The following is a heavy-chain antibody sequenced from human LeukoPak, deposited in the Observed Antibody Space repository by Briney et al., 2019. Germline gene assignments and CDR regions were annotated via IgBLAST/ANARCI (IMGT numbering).Heavy chain of an antibody. CDR1: GFIFSSNG. CDR3: ARGYNSAFDI. V-gene: IGHV3-30*03. CDR2: TSDGGSNK. J-gene: IGHJ3*02. Sequence: GRSLRLSCAASGFIFSSNGMHWVRQAPGKGLEWVAVTSDGGSNKYYADSVKGRFTISRDNSINTLCLQMNSLRAEDTAVYYCARGYNSAFDIWGQGTMVTVSS. D-gene: IGHD5-24*01.